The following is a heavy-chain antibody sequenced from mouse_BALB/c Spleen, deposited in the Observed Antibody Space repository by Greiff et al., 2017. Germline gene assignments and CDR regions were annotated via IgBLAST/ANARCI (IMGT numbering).Heavy chain of an antibody. CDR1: GYTFTNYW. D-gene: IGHD3-1*01. CDR3: ARRGSSGYPYAMDY. J-gene: IGHJ4*01. V-gene: IGHV1-63*02. CDR2: IYPGGGYT. Sequence: VKLVESGAELVRPGTSVKISCKASGYTFTNYWLGWVKQRPGHGLEWIGDIYPGGGYTNYNEKFKGKATLTADTSSSTAYMQLSSLTSEDSAVYFCARRGSSGYPYAMDYWGQGTSVTVSS.